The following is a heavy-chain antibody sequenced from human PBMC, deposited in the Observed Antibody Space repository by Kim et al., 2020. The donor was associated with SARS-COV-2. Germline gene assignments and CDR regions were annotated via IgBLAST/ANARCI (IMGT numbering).Heavy chain of an antibody. V-gene: IGHV5-51*01. D-gene: IGHD3-16*01. CDR3: ARHGLPDRWGFDAFDI. J-gene: IGHJ3*02. Sequence: FQGQVTISADKSISTAYLQWSSLKASDTAMYYCARHGLPDRWGFDAFDIWGQGTMVTVSS.